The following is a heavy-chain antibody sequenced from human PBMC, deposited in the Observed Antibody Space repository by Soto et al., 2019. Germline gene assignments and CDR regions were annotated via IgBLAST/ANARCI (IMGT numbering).Heavy chain of an antibody. CDR3: ARGGSGTYHV. CDR2: IYYSGST. CDR1: DDSITGGGYY. D-gene: IGHD3-10*01. Sequence: QVQLQESGPGLVKASQTLSLTCSVSDDSITGGGYYWSWIRQHPAKGLEWIGSIYYSGSTYYNPSLRSRGTISLDPSQARLSLRLTSLTAADTATYYCARGGSGTYHVWGQGTLVTVSS. V-gene: IGHV4-31*02. J-gene: IGHJ4*02.